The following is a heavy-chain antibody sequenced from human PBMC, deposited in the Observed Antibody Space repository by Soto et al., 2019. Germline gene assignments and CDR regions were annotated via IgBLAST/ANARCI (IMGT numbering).Heavy chain of an antibody. CDR3: ARDSGGFCSSPSCYVDY. D-gene: IGHD2-2*01. J-gene: IGHJ4*02. CDR2: INYSGNT. Sequence: QVQLQESGPGLVKPSETLSLTCTVSGGSVSSGNYYWSWIRQPPGKGLEWIGYINYSGNTKYNPSLKSRVTISVDTSKTLFSLSLSSLTAADTAVYYCARDSGGFCSSPSCYVDYWGQGTLVTVSS. V-gene: IGHV4-61*01. CDR1: GGSVSSGNYY.